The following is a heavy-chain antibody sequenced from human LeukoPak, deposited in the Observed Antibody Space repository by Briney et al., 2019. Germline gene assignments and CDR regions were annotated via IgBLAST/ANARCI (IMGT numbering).Heavy chain of an antibody. CDR3: ATYDSSGYYGY. CDR2: INPSGGST. Sequence: ASVKVSCKASGYTFTSYYMHWVRQAPAQGLEWMGIINPSGGSTSYAQKFQGRVTMTRDMSTSTVYMELSSLRSEDTAVYYCATYDSSGYYGYWGQGTLVTVSS. J-gene: IGHJ4*02. CDR1: GYTFTSYY. V-gene: IGHV1-46*01. D-gene: IGHD3-22*01.